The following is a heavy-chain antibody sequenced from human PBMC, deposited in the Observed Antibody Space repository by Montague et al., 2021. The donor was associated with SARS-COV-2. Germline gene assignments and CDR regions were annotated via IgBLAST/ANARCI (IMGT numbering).Heavy chain of an antibody. J-gene: IGHJ4*02. Sequence: SETLPLTCAVYGGSFSSNCYTWICHSPRTGLEWIAEINNSETTNSNFNPSLRSRVTISVDTSKSQFSLKLTSVTAADTGVYYCARGDPQTLTLIGMRGKSAIDYWGQGTLVTVSS. D-gene: IGHD4-23*01. V-gene: IGHV4-34*01. CDR2: INNSETT. CDR1: GGSFSSNC. CDR3: ARGDPQTLTLIGMRGKSAIDY.